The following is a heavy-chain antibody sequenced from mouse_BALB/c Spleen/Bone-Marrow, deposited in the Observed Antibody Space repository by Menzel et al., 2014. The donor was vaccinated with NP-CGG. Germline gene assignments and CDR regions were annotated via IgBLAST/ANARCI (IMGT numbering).Heavy chain of an antibody. V-gene: IGHV4-1*02. Sequence: EVKLMESGGGLVQPGGFLKLSCAASGFDFRTYWMSWVRQAPGKGLEWIGEINPDSKTKNYAPSLKDKFIISRDNAKNTLYLQMSKVRSEDTALYYRARMGYYGWLAYWGQGTLVTVSA. CDR3: ARMGYYGWLAY. D-gene: IGHD1-1*01. CDR1: GFDFRTYW. CDR2: INPDSKTK. J-gene: IGHJ3*01.